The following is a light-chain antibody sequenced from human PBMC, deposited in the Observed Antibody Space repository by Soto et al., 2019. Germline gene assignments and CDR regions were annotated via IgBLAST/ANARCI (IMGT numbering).Light chain of an antibody. V-gene: IGKV1-12*01. Sequence: DIQMTQSPSTLSASVGDRVTITCRASQGIGDLLAWYQQKPGKAPNLLIYTASSLQSGVPSGFSGSGSGTDFTLTINGLQPEDFATYYCQQAASFPITFGQGTRLEIK. CDR2: TAS. J-gene: IGKJ5*01. CDR3: QQAASFPIT. CDR1: QGIGDL.